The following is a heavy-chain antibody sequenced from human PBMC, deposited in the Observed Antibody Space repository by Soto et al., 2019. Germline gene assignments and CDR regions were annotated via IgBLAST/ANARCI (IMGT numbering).Heavy chain of an antibody. CDR2: IYYSGST. CDR1: GGSISSGGYY. Sequence: SETLSLTCTVSGGSISSGGYYWSWIRQHPGKGLEWIGYIYYSGSTYYNPSLKSRVTISVDTSKNQFSLKLSSVTAADTAVYYCARAEYGSGSYQYYYYYGMDVWGQGTTVTVSS. D-gene: IGHD3-10*01. V-gene: IGHV4-31*03. J-gene: IGHJ6*02. CDR3: ARAEYGSGSYQYYYYYGMDV.